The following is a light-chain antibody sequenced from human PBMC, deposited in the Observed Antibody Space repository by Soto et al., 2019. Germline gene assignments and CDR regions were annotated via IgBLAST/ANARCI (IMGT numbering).Light chain of an antibody. CDR2: GAS. Sequence: EIVLTQSPGTLSLSPGERATLSCRASQRVSSSSLAWYQQKPGQAPRPLIYGASSRATGIPDRFSGSGSGTDFTLTISRLEPEDFAVYYCQQYGSSPPYTFGQGTKLEIK. J-gene: IGKJ2*01. CDR3: QQYGSSPPYT. V-gene: IGKV3-20*01. CDR1: QRVSSSS.